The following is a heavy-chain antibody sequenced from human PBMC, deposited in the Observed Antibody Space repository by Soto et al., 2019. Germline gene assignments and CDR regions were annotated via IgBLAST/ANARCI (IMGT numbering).Heavy chain of an antibody. Sequence: GSLRLSCAASGFTFSSYDMHWVRQATGKGLEWVSAIGTAGDTYYPGSVKGRFTISRENAKNSLYLQMNSLRAEDTAVYYCARDYYDSSGSTHYYGMDVWGQGTTVTVSS. V-gene: IGHV3-13*01. CDR2: IGTAGDT. CDR1: GFTFSSYD. CDR3: ARDYYDSSGSTHYYGMDV. J-gene: IGHJ6*02. D-gene: IGHD3-22*01.